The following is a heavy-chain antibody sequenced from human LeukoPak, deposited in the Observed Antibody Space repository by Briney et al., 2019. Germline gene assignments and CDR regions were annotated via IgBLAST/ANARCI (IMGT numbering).Heavy chain of an antibody. V-gene: IGHV3-9*01. CDR2: ISWNSGSI. J-gene: IGHJ4*02. CDR3: AKSKGYDSSGYYFDY. CDR1: GFTFDDYA. D-gene: IGHD3-22*01. Sequence: GGSLRLSCAASGFTFDDYAMHWVRQAPGKGLEWVSGISWNSGSIGYADSVKGRFTISRDNAKNSLYLQMNSLRAEDTALYYCAKSKGYDSSGYYFDYWGQGTLVTVSS.